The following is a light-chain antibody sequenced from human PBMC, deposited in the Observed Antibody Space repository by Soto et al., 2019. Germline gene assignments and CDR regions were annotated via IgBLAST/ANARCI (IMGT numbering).Light chain of an antibody. V-gene: IGKV1-9*01. CDR1: QGISSY. CDR2: AAS. Sequence: DIQLTQSPSFLSASVGDRVTITCRASQGISSYLSWYQQKPGKAPTLLLYAASTLHSGVPSRCSGRGSGTEFNLTISSMQPENFATYYCQHLDSYSTFGQGTRLEIK. CDR3: QHLDSYST. J-gene: IGKJ5*01.